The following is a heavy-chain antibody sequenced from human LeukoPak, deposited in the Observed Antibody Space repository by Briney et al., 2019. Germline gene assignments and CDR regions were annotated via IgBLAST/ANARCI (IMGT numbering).Heavy chain of an antibody. CDR3: ARGSAIVRGSFGD. V-gene: IGHV3-21*01. J-gene: IGHJ4*02. Sequence: GGSLRLSCAASGFTFSSYCMNWVRQAPGKGLEWVSSISSSSSYIYYADSVKGRFTISRDNAKNSLFLQMNNLRAEDTAVYYCARGSAIVRGSFGDWGQGTLVTVSS. CDR2: ISSSSSYI. CDR1: GFTFSSYC. D-gene: IGHD3-10*01.